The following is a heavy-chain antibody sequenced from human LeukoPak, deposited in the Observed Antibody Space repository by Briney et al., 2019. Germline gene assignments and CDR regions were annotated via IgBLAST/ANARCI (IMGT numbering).Heavy chain of an antibody. Sequence: KTGGSLRLSCAASGFTFSSYSMNWVRQAPGKGLEWVSSISSSSSYIYYADSVKGRFTISRDNAKNSLYLQMNSLRAEDTAVYYCARSPHIGRWLQLSSSRPHFDYWGQGTLVTVSS. D-gene: IGHD5-24*01. J-gene: IGHJ4*02. CDR2: ISSSSSYI. V-gene: IGHV3-21*01. CDR1: GFTFSSYS. CDR3: ARSPHIGRWLQLSSSRPHFDY.